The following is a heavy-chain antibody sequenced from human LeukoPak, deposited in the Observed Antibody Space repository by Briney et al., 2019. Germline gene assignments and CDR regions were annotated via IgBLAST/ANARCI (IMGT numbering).Heavy chain of an antibody. CDR1: GYTFTSYG. J-gene: IGHJ4*02. CDR2: ISAYNGNT. CDR3: ARDLYGDYVGDDY. D-gene: IGHD4-17*01. Sequence: GASVKVSCKASGYTFTSYGISWVRQAPGQGLEWMGWISAYNGNTNYAQKLQGRVTMTTDTPTSTAYTELRSLRSDDTAVYYCARDLYGDYVGDDYWGQGTLVTVSS. V-gene: IGHV1-18*01.